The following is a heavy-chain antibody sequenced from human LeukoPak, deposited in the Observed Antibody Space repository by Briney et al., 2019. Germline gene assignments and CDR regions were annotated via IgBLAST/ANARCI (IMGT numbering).Heavy chain of an antibody. D-gene: IGHD5-12*01. CDR3: ARGSGYDNLFDY. V-gene: IGHV4-34*01. CDR1: GGSFSGYY. Sequence: SETLSLTCAVYGGSFSGYYWSWIRQPPGKGLEWIGEINHSGSTNYNPSLKSRVTISVDTSKNQFSLKLSSVTAADTAVYYCARGSGYDNLFDYWGQGTLVTVSS. CDR2: INHSGST. J-gene: IGHJ4*02.